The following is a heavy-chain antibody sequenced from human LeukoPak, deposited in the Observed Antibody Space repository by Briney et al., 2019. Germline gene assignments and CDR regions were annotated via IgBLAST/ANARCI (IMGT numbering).Heavy chain of an antibody. J-gene: IGHJ1*01. CDR3: TKLTSDFWSGYQY. CDR1: GFTFSSYA. V-gene: IGHV3-23*01. Sequence: PGGSLRLSCAASGFTFSSYAMTWVRQAPGKGLEWVSAISGSGGNTYHADSVKGRFNMSRDNSKNTLYLQMNNLRAEDTAVYYCTKLTSDFWSGYQYWGQGTLVTVSS. D-gene: IGHD3-3*01. CDR2: ISGSGGNT.